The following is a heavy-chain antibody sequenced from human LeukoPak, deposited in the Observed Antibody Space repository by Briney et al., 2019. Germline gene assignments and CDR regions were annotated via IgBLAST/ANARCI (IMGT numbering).Heavy chain of an antibody. J-gene: IGHJ4*02. Sequence: PSETLSLTCTVSGGSISSSSYYWGWTRQPPGKGLEWIGSIYYSGSTYYNPSLKSRVTISVDTSKNQFSLKLSSVTAADTAVYYCARDSRIQLWLRYFDYWGQGTLVTVSS. V-gene: IGHV4-39*07. CDR3: ARDSRIQLWLRYFDY. CDR2: IYYSGST. CDR1: GGSISSSSYY. D-gene: IGHD5-18*01.